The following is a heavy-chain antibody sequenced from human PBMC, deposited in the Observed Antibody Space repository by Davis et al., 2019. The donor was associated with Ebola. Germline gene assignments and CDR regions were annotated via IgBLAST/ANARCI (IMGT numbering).Heavy chain of an antibody. J-gene: IGHJ2*01. CDR2: IYYSGST. V-gene: IGHV4-59*08. Sequence: PSETLSLTCTVSGGSISSYYWSWIRQPPGKGLEWIGYIYYSGSTNYNPSLKSRVTISVDTSKHQFSLKLSPVTAADTAVYYCAGVTQKWYFDLWGRGTLVTVSS. CDR3: AGVTQKWYFDL. D-gene: IGHD4-11*01. CDR1: GGSISSYY.